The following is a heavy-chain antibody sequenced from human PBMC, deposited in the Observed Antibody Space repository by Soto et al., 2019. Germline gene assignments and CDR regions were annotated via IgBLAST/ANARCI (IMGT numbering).Heavy chain of an antibody. J-gene: IGHJ5*02. CDR1: GGSISSYY. V-gene: IGHV4-59*01. CDR3: ARVRFGELSWFDP. CDR2: IYYSGST. D-gene: IGHD3-10*01. Sequence: SETLSLTCTVSGGSISSYYWSWIRQPPGKGLEWIGYIYYSGSTNYNPSLKSRVTISVDTSKNQFSLKLSSVTAADTAVYYCARVRFGELSWFDPWGQGTLVTVSS.